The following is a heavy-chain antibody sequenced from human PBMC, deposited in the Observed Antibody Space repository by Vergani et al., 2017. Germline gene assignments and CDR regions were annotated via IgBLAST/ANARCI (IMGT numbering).Heavy chain of an antibody. D-gene: IGHD3-3*01. CDR3: ARGYDFWSGGYMDV. J-gene: IGHJ6*03. Sequence: QVQLVESGGGVVQPGRSLRLSCAASGFTFSSYAMHWVRQAPGKGLEWVAVISYDGSNKYYADSVKGRFTISRDNSKNTLYLQMNSLRAEDTAVYYCARGYDFWSGGYMDVWGKGTTVTGSS. V-gene: IGHV3-30-3*01. CDR2: ISYDGSNK. CDR1: GFTFSSYA.